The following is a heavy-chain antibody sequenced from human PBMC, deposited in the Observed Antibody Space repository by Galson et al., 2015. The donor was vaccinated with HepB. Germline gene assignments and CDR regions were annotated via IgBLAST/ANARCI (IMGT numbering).Heavy chain of an antibody. CDR3: ARQVFGEPITH. CDR2: IYYGGST. D-gene: IGHD3-10*02. CDR1: GGSVSSGDYY. J-gene: IGHJ4*02. V-gene: IGHV4-61*08. Sequence: SETLSLTCSVSGGSVSSGDYYWNWIRQPPAKGLEWIGYIYYGGSTNYNPALKSRVTISLDTSKNQFSLKLSSMTAADTAVYYCARQVFGEPITHWGQGTLVTVSS.